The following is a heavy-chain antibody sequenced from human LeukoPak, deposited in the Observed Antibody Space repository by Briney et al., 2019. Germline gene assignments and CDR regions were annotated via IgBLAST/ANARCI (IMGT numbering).Heavy chain of an antibody. CDR3: ARDDTVRKLDY. V-gene: IGHV3-21*06. CDR1: GFTFSAFS. CDR2: ISSNGHYV. D-gene: IGHD4-11*01. Sequence: GGSLRLSCAASGFTFSAFSMNWVRQAPGKKVEWVSLISSNGHYVYYADSVKGRFTISRDNAKNSLYLHMNSLRAEDTAVYYCARDDTVRKLDYWGQGSLVIVSS. J-gene: IGHJ4*02.